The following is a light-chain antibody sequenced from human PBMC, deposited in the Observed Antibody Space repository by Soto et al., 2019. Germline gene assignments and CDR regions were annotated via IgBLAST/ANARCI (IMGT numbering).Light chain of an antibody. CDR3: QQYNSYRT. CDR1: QDIYKY. V-gene: IGKV1-33*01. Sequence: DIQMTRSPSSLSAAVLDIFTFTFQASQDIYKYLNWYQQKPGKAPKLLIYDASNLESGVPSRFSGSGSGTEFTLTISSLQPDDFATYYCQQYNSYRTFGQGTKVDIK. CDR2: DAS. J-gene: IGKJ1*01.